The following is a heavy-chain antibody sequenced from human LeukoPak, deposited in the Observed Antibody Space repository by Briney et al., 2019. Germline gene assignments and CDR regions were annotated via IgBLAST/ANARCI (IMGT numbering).Heavy chain of an antibody. CDR1: GFTFSSYE. D-gene: IGHD1/OR15-1a*01. V-gene: IGHV3-48*03. Sequence: PGGSLRLSCAASGFTFSSYEMNWVRQTPGKGLEWVSYISSSGSALYYADSVKGRFTISRDNAKNSLYLQMNSLGAEDTAVYYCARVGPNWNNFDYWGQGTLVSVSS. CDR2: ISSSGSAL. J-gene: IGHJ4*02. CDR3: ARVGPNWNNFDY.